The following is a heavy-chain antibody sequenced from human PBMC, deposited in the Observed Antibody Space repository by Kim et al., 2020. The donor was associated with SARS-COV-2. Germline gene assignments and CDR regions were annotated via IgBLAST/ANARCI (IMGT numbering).Heavy chain of an antibody. V-gene: IGHV1-18*01. Sequence: ASVKVSCKASGYTFTSYGISWVRQAPGQGLEWMGWISAYNGNTNYAQKLQGRVTMTTDTSTSTAYMELRSLRSDDTAVYYCAREVRFLEWPTYYYYGMDVWGQGTTVTVSS. CDR2: ISAYNGNT. D-gene: IGHD3-3*01. CDR3: AREVRFLEWPTYYYYGMDV. J-gene: IGHJ6*02. CDR1: GYTFTSYG.